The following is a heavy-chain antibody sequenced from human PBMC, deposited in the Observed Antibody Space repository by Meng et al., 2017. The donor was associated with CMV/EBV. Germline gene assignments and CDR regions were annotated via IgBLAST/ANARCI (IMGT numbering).Heavy chain of an antibody. V-gene: IGHV3-7*01. Sequence: LSLTCAASGFTFSSYAMSWVRQAPGKGLEWVANIKQDGSEKYYVDSVKGRFTISRDNAKNSLYLQMNSLRAEDTAVYYCARDGADDDYSNSNYYYYYGMDVWGQGTTVTVSS. CDR2: IKQDGSEK. CDR3: ARDGADDDYSNSNYYYYYGMDV. D-gene: IGHD4-11*01. CDR1: GFTFSSYA. J-gene: IGHJ6*02.